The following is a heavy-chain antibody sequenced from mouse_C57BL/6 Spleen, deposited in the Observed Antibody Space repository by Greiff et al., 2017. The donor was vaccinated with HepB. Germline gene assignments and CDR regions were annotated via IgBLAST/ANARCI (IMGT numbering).Heavy chain of an antibody. J-gene: IGHJ4*01. CDR2: IYPRSGNT. Sequence: QVQLKESGAELARPGASVKLSCKASGYTFTSYGISWVKQRTGQGLEWIGEIYPRSGNTYYNEKFKGKATLTADKSSSTAYMELRSLTSEDSAVYFCAREGIDSFAMDYWGQGTSVTVSS. D-gene: IGHD3-2*01. CDR3: AREGIDSFAMDY. CDR1: GYTFTSYG. V-gene: IGHV1-81*01.